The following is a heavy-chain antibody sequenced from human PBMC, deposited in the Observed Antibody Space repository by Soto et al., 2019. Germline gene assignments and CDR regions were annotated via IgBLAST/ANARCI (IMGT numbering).Heavy chain of an antibody. CDR1: GFTFSSYG. D-gene: IGHD3-22*01. CDR2: ISYDGSNK. J-gene: IGHJ4*02. Sequence: GGSLRLSCAASGFTFSSYGMHWVRQAPGKGLEWVAVISYDGSNKYYADSVKGRFTISRDNSKNTLYLQMNSLRAEDTAVYYCAKDEEYYYDSTPIDYWGQGTLVTVSS. CDR3: AKDEEYYYDSTPIDY. V-gene: IGHV3-30*18.